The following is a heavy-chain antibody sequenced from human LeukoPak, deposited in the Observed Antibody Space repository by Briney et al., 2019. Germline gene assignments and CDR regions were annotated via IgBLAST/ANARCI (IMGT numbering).Heavy chain of an antibody. CDR1: GITLSNYG. CDR3: AKDEYSSGYIRGFDY. V-gene: IGHV3-23*01. Sequence: PGGSLRLSCAVSGITLSNYGMSWVRQAPGKGLQWVAGISGSGGSTNYADSVKGRFTISRDNSKNTLSLQMNSLRAEDTAVYYCAKDEYSSGYIRGFDYWGQGTLVTVSS. CDR2: ISGSGGST. J-gene: IGHJ4*02. D-gene: IGHD5-18*01.